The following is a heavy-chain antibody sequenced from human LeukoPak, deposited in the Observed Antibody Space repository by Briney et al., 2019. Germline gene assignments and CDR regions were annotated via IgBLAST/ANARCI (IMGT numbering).Heavy chain of an antibody. Sequence: QPGGSLRLSCAASGFTFSSYSMNWIRQAPGKGLEWLSYISSSGDTIYYADSVKGRFTISRDNAKNSLYLQMNSLRAEDTAVYYCARVKDYYDSSGYLDYWGQGTLVTVSS. D-gene: IGHD3-22*01. CDR2: ISSSGDTI. V-gene: IGHV3-48*04. CDR3: ARVKDYYDSSGYLDY. J-gene: IGHJ4*02. CDR1: GFTFSSYS.